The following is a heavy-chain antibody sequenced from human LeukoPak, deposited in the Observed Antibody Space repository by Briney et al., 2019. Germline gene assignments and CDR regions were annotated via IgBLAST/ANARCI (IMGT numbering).Heavy chain of an antibody. D-gene: IGHD5-18*01. J-gene: IGHJ3*02. CDR3: AAPRRGPHTLMDPRDAFDI. CDR1: RFSFISSG. V-gene: IGHV1-58*02. CDR2: IVVGSGNT. Sequence: SVNVSCKASRFSFISSGMQWVRQACGQRLEWIGWIVVGSGNTNYAQKFQERVTITRDMSTSTAYMELSSLRSEDTAVYYCAAPRRGPHTLMDPRDAFDIWGQGTMVTVSS.